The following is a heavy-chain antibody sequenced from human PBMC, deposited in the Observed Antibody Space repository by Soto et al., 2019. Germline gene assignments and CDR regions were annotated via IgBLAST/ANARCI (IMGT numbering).Heavy chain of an antibody. J-gene: IGHJ6*02. CDR2: ISAYNGNT. CDR1: GYTFTSYG. D-gene: IGHD2-2*01. CDR3: ARDREDIVVVPAANRYYYYGMDV. Sequence: QVQLVQSGAEVKKPGASVKVSCKASGYTFTSYGISWVRQAPGQGLEWMGWISAYNGNTNYAQKLQGRVTMTTDTSTSTAYMELRSLRSDATAVYYCARDREDIVVVPAANRYYYYGMDVWGQGTTVTVSS. V-gene: IGHV1-18*01.